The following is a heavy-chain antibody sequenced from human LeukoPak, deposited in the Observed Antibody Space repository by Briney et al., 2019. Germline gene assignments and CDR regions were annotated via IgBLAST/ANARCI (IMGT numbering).Heavy chain of an antibody. CDR3: ARDGISGGAFDI. CDR2: ITSSGSTI. D-gene: IGHD3-10*01. Sequence: GGSLRLSCAGSGFAFSDYYMTWIHQAPGKGLEWISYITSSGSTIHYADSVKGRFTISRDNAKNSVYLEMNDLRLEDTALYYCARDGISGGAFDIWGGGPMVTVSS. CDR1: GFAFSDYY. J-gene: IGHJ3*02. V-gene: IGHV3-11*01.